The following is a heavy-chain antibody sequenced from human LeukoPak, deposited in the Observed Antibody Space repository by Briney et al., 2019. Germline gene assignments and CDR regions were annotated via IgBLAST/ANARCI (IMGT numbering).Heavy chain of an antibody. CDR3: AREKYTALVAHDVFDI. J-gene: IGHJ3*02. CDR1: GYTFTAYY. D-gene: IGHD5-18*01. V-gene: IGHV1-2*02. CDR2: IDPNSGGT. Sequence: GASVKVSCKASGYTFTAYYMHWVRQAPGQGLECMGWIDPNSGGTNYAQNFQGRVAMTRDTSISTAYMELSRLRSDDTAVYYCAREKYTALVAHDVFDIWGQGTMVTVSS.